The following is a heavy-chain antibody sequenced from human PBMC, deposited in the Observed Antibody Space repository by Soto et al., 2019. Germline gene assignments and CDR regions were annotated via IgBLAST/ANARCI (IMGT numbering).Heavy chain of an antibody. CDR3: ARAKYRGIWGGYRYTGEAFDI. J-gene: IGHJ3*02. D-gene: IGHD3-16*02. CDR2: IYSGGST. V-gene: IGHV3-66*01. CDR1: GFTVSSNY. Sequence: GGSLRLSCAASGFTVSSNYMSWVRQAPGKGLEWVSVIYSGGSTYYADSVKGRFTISRDNSKNTLYLQMNSLRAEDTAVYYCARAKYRGIWGGYRYTGEAFDIWGQGTMVTVSS.